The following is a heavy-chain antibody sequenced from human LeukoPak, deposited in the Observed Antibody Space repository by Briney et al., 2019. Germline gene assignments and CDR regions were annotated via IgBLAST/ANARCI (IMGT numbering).Heavy chain of an antibody. J-gene: IGHJ4*02. D-gene: IGHD6-13*01. CDR3: ARESTATGNPYYFDS. V-gene: IGHV4-31*03. CDR2: IYYSGST. Sequence: SETLSLTCTVSGGSISSGGYYWSWIRQHPGKGLEWIGYIYYSGSTYYNPSLKSRVTISVDTSKNQFSLKLSSVTAADTAVYYCARESTATGNPYYFDSWGQGALVTVSS. CDR1: GGSISSGGYY.